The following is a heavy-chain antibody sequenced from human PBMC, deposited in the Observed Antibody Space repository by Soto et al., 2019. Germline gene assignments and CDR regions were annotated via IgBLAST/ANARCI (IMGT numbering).Heavy chain of an antibody. CDR2: IYYSGST. Sequence: QLQLQESGPGLVKPSETLSLTCTVSGGSISSSSYYWGWIRQPPGKGLEWIGSIYYSGSTYYNPSLTSRVTISVDTSKNQFSLKLSSVTAADTAVYYCATPVHYGDYLFDYWGQGTLVTVSS. CDR3: ATPVHYGDYLFDY. J-gene: IGHJ4*02. CDR1: GGSISSSSYY. V-gene: IGHV4-39*01. D-gene: IGHD4-17*01.